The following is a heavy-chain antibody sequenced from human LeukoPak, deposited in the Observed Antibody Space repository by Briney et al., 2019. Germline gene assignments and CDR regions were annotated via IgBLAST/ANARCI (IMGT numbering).Heavy chain of an antibody. Sequence: GGSLRLSCAGSGFTFSNYGMSWVRQAPGKGLEWVSSISGSGGSTYYADSVKGRFTISRDNSKNTLYLQMNSLRAEDTAVYYCARVLIPDYGDYGGLDYWGQGTLVTVSS. D-gene: IGHD4-17*01. J-gene: IGHJ4*02. CDR3: ARVLIPDYGDYGGLDY. V-gene: IGHV3-23*01. CDR2: ISGSGGST. CDR1: GFTFSNYG.